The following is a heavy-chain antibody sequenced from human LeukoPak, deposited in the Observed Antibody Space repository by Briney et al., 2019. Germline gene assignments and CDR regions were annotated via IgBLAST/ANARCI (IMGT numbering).Heavy chain of an antibody. CDR3: AQERGYSYGTGYY. J-gene: IGHJ4*02. CDR2: ISGSGGST. Sequence: GGSLRLSCAASGFTFSSYAMSWVRQAPGKGLEWVSVISGSGGSTYYADSVKGRFTISRDNSKNTLYLQMNSLRAEDTAVYYCAQERGYSYGTGYYWGQGTLVTVSS. V-gene: IGHV3-23*01. D-gene: IGHD5-18*01. CDR1: GFTFSSYA.